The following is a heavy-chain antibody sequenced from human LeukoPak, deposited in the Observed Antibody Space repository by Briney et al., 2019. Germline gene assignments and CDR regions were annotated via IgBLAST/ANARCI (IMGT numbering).Heavy chain of an antibody. D-gene: IGHD1-26*01. CDR2: IYSDGST. CDR3: AREGSPGTIEY. Sequence: PGGSLRLSCAASGFTVSSNPMTWVRQAPGKGLEWVSVIYSDGSTYYADSVKGRFTISRDSSKNTLYLQMSSLRAEDTAVYYCAREGSPGTIEYWGQGTLVTVSS. V-gene: IGHV3-53*01. CDR1: GFTVSSNP. J-gene: IGHJ4*02.